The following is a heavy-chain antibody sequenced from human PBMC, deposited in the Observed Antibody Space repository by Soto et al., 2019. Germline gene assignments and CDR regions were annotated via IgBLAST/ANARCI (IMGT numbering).Heavy chain of an antibody. CDR1: GFTFSSYS. CDR3: ARARLLEWIPPPYGMDV. D-gene: IGHD3-3*01. Sequence: EVQLVESGGGLVKPGGSLRLSCAASGFTFSSYSFNWVRQAPGRGLEWVSSISSSSTYIYYADSVRGRFTISRDNARNSLNLQMNSLRAEDTAVYYSARARLLEWIPPPYGMDVWGQGTTVTVSS. CDR2: ISSSSTYI. J-gene: IGHJ6*02. V-gene: IGHV3-21*01.